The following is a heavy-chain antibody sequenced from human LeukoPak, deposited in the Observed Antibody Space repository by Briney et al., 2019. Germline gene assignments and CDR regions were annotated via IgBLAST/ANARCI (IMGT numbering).Heavy chain of an antibody. D-gene: IGHD3-22*01. CDR1: GFTFSDYY. V-gene: IGHV3-11*01. CDR3: ARGYYDSSGYYVDDY. CDR2: ISSSGSTI. Sequence: PGGSLRLSCAASGFTFSDYYMSWIRQAPGKGVEWVSYISSSGSTIYYADSVKGRFTISRDNAKNSLYLQMNSLRAEDTAVYYCARGYYDSSGYYVDDYWGQGTLVTVSS. J-gene: IGHJ4*02.